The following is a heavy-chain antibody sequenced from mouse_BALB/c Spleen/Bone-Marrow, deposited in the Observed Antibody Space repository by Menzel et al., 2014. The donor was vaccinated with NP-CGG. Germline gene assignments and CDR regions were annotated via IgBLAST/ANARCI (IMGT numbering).Heavy chain of an antibody. D-gene: IGHD1-1*01. J-gene: IGHJ1*01. V-gene: IGHV1-77*01. CDR2: IYPGSNIT. Sequence: VKLQESGAELARPGASVKLSCKSSGYTFTDYYINWVKQRTGQGLEWIGEIYPGSNITYYNEKFKGKATLTADKSSSTAYMHLSSLTSEDSAVYFCTRGFYGNSHWYFDVWGAGTTVTVSS. CDR3: TRGFYGNSHWYFDV. CDR1: GYTFTDYY.